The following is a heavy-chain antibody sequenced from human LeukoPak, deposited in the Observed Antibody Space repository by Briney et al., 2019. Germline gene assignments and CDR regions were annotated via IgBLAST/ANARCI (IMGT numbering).Heavy chain of an antibody. D-gene: IGHD4-23*01. CDR1: GGTFNSYA. CDR3: ARGWLAETTVVTPYNY. J-gene: IGHJ4*02. Sequence: ASVKVSCKASGGTFNSYAISWVRQAPGQGLEWMGGIIPMFGTANYAQKFRGRVTITAVESMSTAYMELTSLRYEDTAVYYCARGWLAETTVVTPYNYWGQGTLVTVSS. CDR2: IIPMFGTA. V-gene: IGHV1-69*13.